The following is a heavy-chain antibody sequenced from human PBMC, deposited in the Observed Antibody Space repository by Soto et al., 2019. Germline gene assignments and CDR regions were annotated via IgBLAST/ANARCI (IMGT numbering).Heavy chain of an antibody. J-gene: IGHJ4*02. CDR2: LSFDGNNI. D-gene: IGHD5-18*01. Sequence: QVQLVESGGGVVQPGRSLRLSCAASGFTFSNYAIHWVRQAPGKGLEWVAVLSFDGNNIHYADSVKGRFTVSRDNSKNTLFLQMNSLRPEDTALYYCARGPIGDAAMVTNCFDHWGQGTRVTVSS. CDR1: GFTFSNYA. CDR3: ARGPIGDAAMVTNCFDH. V-gene: IGHV3-30-3*01.